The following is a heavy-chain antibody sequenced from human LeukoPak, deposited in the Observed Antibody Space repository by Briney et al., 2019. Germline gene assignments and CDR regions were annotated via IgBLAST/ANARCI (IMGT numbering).Heavy chain of an antibody. CDR2: ITINIDRT. CDR1: GFTFSNYA. D-gene: IGHD3-10*01. Sequence: GGSLRLSCSASGFTFSNYAMHWVRQAPGKGLEYVSAITINIDRTFYADSVQGRFTISRDNSANTLYLEMSSLRPEDTAVYYCVKPARGSGIQNGFDYWGQGTLVTVSS. CDR3: VKPARGSGIQNGFDY. J-gene: IGHJ4*02. V-gene: IGHV3-64D*06.